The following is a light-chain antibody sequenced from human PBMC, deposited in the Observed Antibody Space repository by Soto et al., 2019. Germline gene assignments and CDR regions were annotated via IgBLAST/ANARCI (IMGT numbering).Light chain of an antibody. J-gene: IGLJ3*02. CDR2: DND. CDR3: GTWDNILSGGV. V-gene: IGLV1-51*01. CDR1: SSNIGSDY. Sequence: QSVLTQPPSVSAAPGQKVTISCSGSSSNIGSDYVSWFQQVPGTAPKLLIYDNDKRPSGIPDRFSGYKSGTSATLGITGLQTGDEAHYYCGTWDNILSGGVFGGGTKLTVL.